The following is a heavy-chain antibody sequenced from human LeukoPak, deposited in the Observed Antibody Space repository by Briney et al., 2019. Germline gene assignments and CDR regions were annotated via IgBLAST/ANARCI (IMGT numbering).Heavy chain of an antibody. CDR2: INSDGSST. D-gene: IGHD3-10*01. V-gene: IGHV3-74*01. CDR1: GFTFSSYW. J-gene: IGHJ3*02. CDR3: RRFGEPDAFDI. Sequence: GGSLRLSCAASGFTFSSYWMHWVRQAPGKGLVWVSRINSDGSSTSYADSVKGRFTISRDNAKNTLYLQMNSLRAEDTAVYYCRRFGEPDAFDIWGQGTMVTVSS.